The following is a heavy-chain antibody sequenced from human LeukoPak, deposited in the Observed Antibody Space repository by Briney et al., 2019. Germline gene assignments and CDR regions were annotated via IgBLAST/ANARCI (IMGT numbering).Heavy chain of an antibody. D-gene: IGHD1-26*01. J-gene: IGHJ4*02. CDR1: GFTFSNYG. V-gene: IGHV3-30*03. CDR2: ISYDGYYK. CDR3: ARDRTSPSGSYQRFSF. Sequence: GRSLRLSCAASGFTFSNYGLHWVRQAPGKGLEWVALISYDGYYKNYADSVKGRFAISRDDSKNTLYLQMNSLSAEDTAVYYCARDRTSPSGSYQRFSFWGQGTLVTASS.